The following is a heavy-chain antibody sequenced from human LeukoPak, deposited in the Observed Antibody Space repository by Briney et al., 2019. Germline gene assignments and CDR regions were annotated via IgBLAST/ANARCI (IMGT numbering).Heavy chain of an antibody. CDR1: GFTFSSYS. CDR2: ISSSSSYI. J-gene: IGHJ6*02. Sequence: PGGSLRLSCAASGFTFSSYSMNWVRQAPGKGLEWVSSISSSSSYIYYADSVKGRFTISRDNAKNSLYLQMNSLRAEDTAVYYCAREIRVLRFLGWVKKGYGMDVWGQGTTVTVSS. V-gene: IGHV3-21*01. CDR3: AREIRVLRFLGWVKKGYGMDV. D-gene: IGHD3-3*01.